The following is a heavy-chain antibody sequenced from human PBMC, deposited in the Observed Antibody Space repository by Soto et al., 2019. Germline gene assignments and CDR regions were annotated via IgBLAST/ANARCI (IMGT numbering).Heavy chain of an antibody. Sequence: ASVKVSCKASGYTFPSYGISWVRQAPGQGLEWMGRINAYNGNTSYAQKFQGRVTMTTDTSASAAYMELRSLRSDDTAVYYCARVDILGSIDYWGQGTLVTVSS. CDR1: GYTFPSYG. CDR2: INAYNGNT. V-gene: IGHV1-18*01. D-gene: IGHD3-9*01. J-gene: IGHJ4*02. CDR3: ARVDILGSIDY.